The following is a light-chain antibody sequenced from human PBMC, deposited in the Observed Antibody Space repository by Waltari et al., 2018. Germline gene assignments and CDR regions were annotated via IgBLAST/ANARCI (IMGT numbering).Light chain of an antibody. J-gene: IGKJ3*01. CDR1: QSVLYSSNNKNF. V-gene: IGKV4-1*01. CDR3: HQYYTSPFT. Sequence: DIVMTQSPDSLAVSLGERATSSRQSSQSVLYSSNNKNFLAWYQQKPGQPPKLLIYWASTRESGVPDRFSGSGSGTDFTLTISSLQAEDVAVYSCHQYYTSPFTFGPGTKVDIK. CDR2: WAS.